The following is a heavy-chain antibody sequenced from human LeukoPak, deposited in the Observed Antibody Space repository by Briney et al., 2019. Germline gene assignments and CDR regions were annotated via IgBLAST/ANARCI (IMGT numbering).Heavy chain of an antibody. CDR2: ISGSGGST. Sequence: PGGSLRLSCAASGFTFSAYGMSWVRQSPGKGLEWVSAISGSGGSTYYADSVKGRFTISRDNSKNTLFMQMNSLRAEDTAVYYCAKEGFRVYWGQGTLVTVSS. J-gene: IGHJ4*02. V-gene: IGHV3-23*01. CDR1: GFTFSAYG. CDR3: AKEGFRVY.